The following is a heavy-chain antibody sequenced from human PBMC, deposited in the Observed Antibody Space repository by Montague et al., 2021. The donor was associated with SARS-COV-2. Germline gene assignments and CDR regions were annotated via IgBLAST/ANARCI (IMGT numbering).Heavy chain of an antibody. D-gene: IGHD2-8*01. CDR2: LFYSGST. CDR1: GGSVSISY. Sequence: SETLSLTCTVSGGSVSISYWSWIRQSPGKGLEWLGSLFYSGSTHYNPSVKSRVTISADTSKNKVSLRLTSVTAADTAVYYCARQLMYDSGSDFDYWGQGTLVTVSS. J-gene: IGHJ4*02. CDR3: ARQLMYDSGSDFDY. V-gene: IGHV4-59*08.